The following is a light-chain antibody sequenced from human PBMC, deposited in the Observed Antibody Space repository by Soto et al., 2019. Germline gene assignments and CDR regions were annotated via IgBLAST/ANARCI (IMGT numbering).Light chain of an antibody. CDR3: QQLNSYPLT. CDR2: AAS. J-gene: IGKJ3*01. Sequence: DIQLTQSPSFLSASVGDIVTITCRASQGISSYLAWYQQKPGKAPKLLIYAASTLQSGVPSRFSGSGSGTEFPLTISSLQPEDFATYYCQQLNSYPLTFGPGTKVDIK. V-gene: IGKV1-9*01. CDR1: QGISSY.